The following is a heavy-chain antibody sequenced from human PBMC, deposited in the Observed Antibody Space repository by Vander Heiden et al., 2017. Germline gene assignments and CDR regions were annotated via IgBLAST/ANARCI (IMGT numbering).Heavy chain of an antibody. CDR3: AAGGVEI. D-gene: IGHD2-8*02. J-gene: IGHJ3*02. Sequence: EVQMVESGGGLVKPGGSLRVSCAASGFIFSTYSMNWVRQAPGKGLEWVASMFATTDIFYADSVKGRFTISRDDAKSLLYLQMNSLRPEDTAVYYCAAGGVEIWGQGTMVTVSS. CDR1: GFIFSTYS. CDR2: MFATTDI. V-gene: IGHV3-21*06.